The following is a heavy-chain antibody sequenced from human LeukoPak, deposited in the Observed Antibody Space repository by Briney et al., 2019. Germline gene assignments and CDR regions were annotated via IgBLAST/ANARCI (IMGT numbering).Heavy chain of an antibody. Sequence: ASVKVSCKASGYTFTSYDFNWVRQATGQRPEWMGWMSPNSGDTGYAQKFQDRVTMTRNTSISTAYMELSSLRSDDTAVYYCARGPPNWGYDYWGPGTLVTASS. CDR2: MSPNSGDT. CDR3: ARGPPNWGYDY. CDR1: GYTFTSYD. V-gene: IGHV1-8*01. J-gene: IGHJ4*02. D-gene: IGHD7-27*01.